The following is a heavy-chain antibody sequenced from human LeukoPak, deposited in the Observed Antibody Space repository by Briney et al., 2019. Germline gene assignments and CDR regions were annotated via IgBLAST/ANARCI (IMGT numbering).Heavy chain of an antibody. J-gene: IGHJ4*02. D-gene: IGHD6-13*01. CDR1: GGTFSSDA. CDR3: ARVKGSSWPDS. Sequence: ASVKVSCKASGGTFSSDAINWVRQATGQGLEWMGWMNPNSGNTGYAQKFQGRVTMTRNTSISTAYMELSSLRSEDTAVYYCARVKGSSWPDSWGQGTLVTVSS. CDR2: MNPNSGNT. V-gene: IGHV1-8*02.